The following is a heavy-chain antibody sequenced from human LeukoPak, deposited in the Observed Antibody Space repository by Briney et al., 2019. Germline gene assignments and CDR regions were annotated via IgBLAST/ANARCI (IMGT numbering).Heavy chain of an antibody. Sequence: GGSLRLSCAASGFTFSSYAMHWVRQAPGKGLEWVAVISYDGSNKYYADSVKGRFTISRDNSKNTLYLQMNSLRAEDTAVYYCARGFTRFPTVTTFDYWGQGTLVTVSS. CDR3: ARGFTRFPTVTTFDY. CDR2: ISYDGSNK. D-gene: IGHD4-17*01. V-gene: IGHV3-30*04. J-gene: IGHJ4*02. CDR1: GFTFSSYA.